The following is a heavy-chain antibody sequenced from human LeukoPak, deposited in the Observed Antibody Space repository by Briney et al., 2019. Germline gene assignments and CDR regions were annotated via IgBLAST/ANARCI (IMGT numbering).Heavy chain of an antibody. Sequence: ASVKVSCKASGYTFTSYGISWVRQAPGQGLEWMGWISAYNGNTNYAQKLQGRVTMTTDTSTSTAYMELRSLRSDDTAVYYCARDIIAAGHDAFDIWGQGTMVTVSS. V-gene: IGHV1-18*01. J-gene: IGHJ3*02. CDR3: ARDIIAAGHDAFDI. D-gene: IGHD6-13*01. CDR2: ISAYNGNT. CDR1: GYTFTSYG.